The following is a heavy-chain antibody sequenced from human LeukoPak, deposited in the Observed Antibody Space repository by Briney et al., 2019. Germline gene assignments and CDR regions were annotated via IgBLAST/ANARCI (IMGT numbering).Heavy chain of an antibody. V-gene: IGHV4-4*07. J-gene: IGHJ6*03. CDR2: IYTSGST. CDR1: GGSISSYY. Sequence: PSETLSLTCTVSGGSISSYYWNWIRQPAGKGLEWIGRIYTSGSTNYNPSLKSRVTMSVDTSKNQFSLKLSSVTAADTALYYCARESTTGSYYCYYYMDVWGKGTTVTVSS. D-gene: IGHD2/OR15-2a*01. CDR3: ARESTTGSYYCYYYMDV.